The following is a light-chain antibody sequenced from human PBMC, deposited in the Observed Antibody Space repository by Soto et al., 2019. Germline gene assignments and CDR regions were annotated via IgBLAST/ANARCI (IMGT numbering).Light chain of an antibody. J-gene: IGKJ3*01. Sequence: DIHMTQSPSSLSASVGDRVTITCQASQDISNYLNWYQQKPGQATKLLIYDASSLETGVPSRFSGSESGTHFTFTISRLQPEDIATYYCQQYDDVSPGITFGPGTKVDIK. CDR3: QQYDDVSPGIT. V-gene: IGKV1-33*01. CDR1: QDISNY. CDR2: DAS.